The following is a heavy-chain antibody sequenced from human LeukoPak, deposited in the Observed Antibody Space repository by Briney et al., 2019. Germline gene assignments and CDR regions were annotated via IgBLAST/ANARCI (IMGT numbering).Heavy chain of an antibody. CDR1: GFTFSSSW. D-gene: IGHD3-22*01. J-gene: IGHJ3*01. CDR3: TRDQFFDYDNDDAFDV. CDR2: MTSSRYI. Sequence: PGGSLRLSCVASGFTFSSSWMNWVRQAPGKGLEWVSSMTSSRYIYYADSVKGRFTISRDDANNLVFLQMHSLRAEDTAIYYCTRDQFFDYDNDDAFDVWGQGTKVIVSS. V-gene: IGHV3-21*04.